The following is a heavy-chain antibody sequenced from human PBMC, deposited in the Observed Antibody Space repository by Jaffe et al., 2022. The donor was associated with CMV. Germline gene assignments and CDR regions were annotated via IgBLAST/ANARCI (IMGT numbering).Heavy chain of an antibody. J-gene: IGHJ5*02. CDR3: ARSDRDYGDYAGGNWFDP. CDR2: IKQDGSEK. D-gene: IGHD4-17*01. V-gene: IGHV3-7*03. CDR1: GFTFSSYW. Sequence: EVQLVESGGGLVQPGGSLRLSCAASGFTFSSYWMSWVRQAPGKGLEWVANIKQDGSEKYYVDSVKGRFTISRDNAKNSLYLQMNSLRAEDTAVYYCARSDRDYGDYAGGNWFDPWGQGTLVTVSS.